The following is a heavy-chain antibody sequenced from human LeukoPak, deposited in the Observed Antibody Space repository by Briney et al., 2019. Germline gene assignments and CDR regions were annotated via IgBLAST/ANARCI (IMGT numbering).Heavy chain of an antibody. J-gene: IGHJ4*02. V-gene: IGHV3-30*18. Sequence: GGSLRLSCAASGFTFSIYGMHWVRQAPGKGLEWVAVISYDGSNKYYADSVKGRFTISRDNSKNTLYLQMNSLRAEDTAVYYCAKEGRAVWGQGTLVTVPS. CDR2: ISYDGSNK. CDR1: GFTFSIYG. CDR3: AKEGRAV.